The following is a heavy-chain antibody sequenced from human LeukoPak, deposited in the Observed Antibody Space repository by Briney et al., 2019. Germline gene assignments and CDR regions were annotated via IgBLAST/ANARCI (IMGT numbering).Heavy chain of an antibody. D-gene: IGHD2-15*01. CDR1: GFTFSSYW. J-gene: IGHJ6*02. CDR3: ARLYCSGGSCYLGYYYYGMDV. CDR2: IKQDGSEK. Sequence: GGSLRLSCAASGFTFSSYWMSWVRQAPGKGLEWVANIKQDGSEKYYVDSVKGRFTISRDNAKNSLYLQMNSLRAEDTAVYYCARLYCSGGSCYLGYYYYGMDVWGQGTTVTVSS. V-gene: IGHV3-7*01.